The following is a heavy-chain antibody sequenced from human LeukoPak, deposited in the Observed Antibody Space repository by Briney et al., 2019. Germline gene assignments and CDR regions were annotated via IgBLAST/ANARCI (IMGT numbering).Heavy chain of an antibody. V-gene: IGHV4-39*01. CDR1: GGSISSGSYY. J-gene: IGHJ4*02. Sequence: PSETLSLTCTVSGGSISSGSYYWSWIRQPPGKGLEWIGSIYYSGSTYYNPSLKSRVTISVDTSKNQFSLKLSSVTAADTAVYYCARHHPDIGYDFWSGYYYFDYWGQGTLVTVSS. CDR2: IYYSGST. D-gene: IGHD3-3*01. CDR3: ARHHPDIGYDFWSGYYYFDY.